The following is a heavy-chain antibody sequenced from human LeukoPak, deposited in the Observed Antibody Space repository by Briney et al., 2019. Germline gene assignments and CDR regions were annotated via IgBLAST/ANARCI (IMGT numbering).Heavy chain of an antibody. Sequence: SVKVSCKASGGTFSSYAISWVRQAPGQGLEWMGGIIPIFGIANYAQKFQGRVTITADKSTSTAYMELSSLRSEDTAVYYCARGPEGYYYYYYMDVWGKGTTVTVSS. CDR3: ARGPEGYYYYYYMDV. CDR1: GGTFSSYA. V-gene: IGHV1-69*10. CDR2: IIPIFGIA. J-gene: IGHJ6*03.